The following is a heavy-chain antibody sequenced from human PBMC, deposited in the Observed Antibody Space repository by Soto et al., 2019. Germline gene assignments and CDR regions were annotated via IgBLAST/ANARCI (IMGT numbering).Heavy chain of an antibody. D-gene: IGHD5-12*01. V-gene: IGHV3-23*01. J-gene: IGHJ4*02. CDR2: ISSGSSST. Sequence: PGGSLRLSCAASGFTFSSYSMNWVRQAPGKGLEWVSDISSGSSSTYYADSVKGRFTISRDNSKNTLYLQMNSLRAEDTAVYYCAKDGGWLQSKGQFDYWGQGTLVTVSS. CDR1: GFTFSSYS. CDR3: AKDGGWLQSKGQFDY.